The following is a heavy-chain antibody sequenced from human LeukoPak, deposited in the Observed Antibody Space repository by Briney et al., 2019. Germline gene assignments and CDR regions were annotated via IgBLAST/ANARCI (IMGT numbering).Heavy chain of an antibody. CDR1: GFTFSDYY. Sequence: GGSLRLSCAASGFTFSDYYMNWVRQAPGKGLEWVSLISGSTGSTYYADSVKGRFTISRDNSKNTLYLQMNSLRAEDTAVYYCVRDYYDSSGYYGVDYWGQGTLVTVSS. CDR2: ISGSTGST. J-gene: IGHJ4*02. D-gene: IGHD3-22*01. V-gene: IGHV3-23*01. CDR3: VRDYYDSSGYYGVDY.